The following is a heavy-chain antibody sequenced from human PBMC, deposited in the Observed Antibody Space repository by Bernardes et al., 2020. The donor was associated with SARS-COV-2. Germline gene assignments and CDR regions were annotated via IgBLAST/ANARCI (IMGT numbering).Heavy chain of an antibody. D-gene: IGHD2-21*02. Sequence: SETLSLTCSVSGGSLSSSSYYWGWIRQPPGKGLEWIGTMYNSGSSYYNPSLKSRASISIDTSKNQVSLRLNSMTAADTAEYYCVGSSCGIDCYIGGLRSWDYGMDIWGQGTTVTVSS. V-gene: IGHV4-39*01. J-gene: IGHJ6*02. CDR3: VGSSCGIDCYIGGLRSWDYGMDI. CDR2: MYNSGSS. CDR1: GGSLSSSSYY.